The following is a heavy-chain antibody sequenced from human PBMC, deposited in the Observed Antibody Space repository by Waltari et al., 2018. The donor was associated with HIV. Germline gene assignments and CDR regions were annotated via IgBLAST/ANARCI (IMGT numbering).Heavy chain of an antibody. CDR1: GFTFSTYT. V-gene: IGHV3-21*01. J-gene: IGHJ4*02. D-gene: IGHD3-22*01. CDR2: ISSTSSLL. Sequence: EVQLVESGGGLVKPGGSLRLPCAASGFTFSTYTMNWVRQAPRKGLDWVSSISSTSSLLYYADSVRGRFTVSRDNAKNLLYLQMNSLRAEDTAVYYCARGYFENSGRVLRFWGQGTLVTVSS. CDR3: ARGYFENSGRVLRF.